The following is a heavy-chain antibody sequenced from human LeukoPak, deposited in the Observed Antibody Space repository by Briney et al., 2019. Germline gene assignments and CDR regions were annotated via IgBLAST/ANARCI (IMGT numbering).Heavy chain of an antibody. CDR3: ARYGGLRGDYFDY. J-gene: IGHJ4*02. V-gene: IGHV3-7*05. D-gene: IGHD2-15*01. Sequence: PGGSLRLSCAASGFTFSSYGMHWVRQAPGKGLEWVANIKEDGSEKYYVDSVKGRFTISRDNAKNSLYLQMNSLRAEDTAVYYCARYGGLRGDYFDYWGQGTLVTVSS. CDR1: GFTFSSYG. CDR2: IKEDGSEK.